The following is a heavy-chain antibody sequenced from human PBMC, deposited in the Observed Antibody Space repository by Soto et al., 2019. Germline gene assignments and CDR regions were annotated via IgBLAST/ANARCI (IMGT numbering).Heavy chain of an antibody. D-gene: IGHD6-13*01. CDR3: AIIATSGGGDALVI. V-gene: IGHV3-30*03. Sequence: SVKGRFTISRDNSKHTLYLQMNSLKPEDTAVYYCAIIATSGGGDALVIWGQGTRVTVSS. J-gene: IGHJ3*02.